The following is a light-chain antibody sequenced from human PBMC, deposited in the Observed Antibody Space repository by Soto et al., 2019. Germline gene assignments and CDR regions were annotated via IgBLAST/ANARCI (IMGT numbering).Light chain of an antibody. V-gene: IGKV3-15*01. Sequence: ELLLIQSPATLSLSPGERATLSCRASQSVGSYLAWYQHKPGQAPRLLIYGASTRATGFPARFSGSGSGTEFTLTISSLQSEDFAVYYCHQYNNWPRTFGQGTKVDIK. CDR3: HQYNNWPRT. CDR1: QSVGSY. J-gene: IGKJ1*01. CDR2: GAS.